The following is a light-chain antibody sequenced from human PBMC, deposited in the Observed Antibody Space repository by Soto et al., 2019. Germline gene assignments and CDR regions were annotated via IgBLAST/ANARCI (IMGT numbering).Light chain of an antibody. J-gene: IGLJ2*01. CDR3: QSYDSSLRRV. V-gene: IGLV2-8*01. Sequence: QSALTQPPSASGSPGQSVTISCTGTSSDVGAYNYVSWYQHHPGKAPKLMIYEVSKRPSGVPDRFSGSKSGNTASLTVSGLQAEDEADYYCQSYDSSLRRVFGGGTKLTVL. CDR1: SSDVGAYNY. CDR2: EVS.